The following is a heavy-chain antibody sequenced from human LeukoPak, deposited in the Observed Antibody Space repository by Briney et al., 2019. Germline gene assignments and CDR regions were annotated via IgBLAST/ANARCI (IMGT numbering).Heavy chain of an antibody. V-gene: IGHV3-9*01. CDR3: AKDIGSGYCSSTSCQTTNIDY. Sequence: GGSLRLSCAASGFTFDDYAMHWVRQAPGRGLEWVSGISWNSGSIGYADSVKGRFTISRDNAKNSPYLQMNSLRAEDTALYYCAKDIGSGYCSSTSCQTTNIDYWGQGTLVTVSS. CDR1: GFTFDDYA. J-gene: IGHJ4*02. CDR2: ISWNSGSI. D-gene: IGHD2-2*01.